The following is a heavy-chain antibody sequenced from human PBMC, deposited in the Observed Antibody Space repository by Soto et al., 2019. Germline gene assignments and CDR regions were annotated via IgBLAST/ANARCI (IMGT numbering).Heavy chain of an antibody. CDR1: GFTFSSYS. J-gene: IGHJ4*02. D-gene: IGHD6-19*01. CDR2: ISSSSSTI. V-gene: IGHV3-48*01. Sequence: GGSLRLSCAASGFTFSSYSMNWVRQAPGKGLEWVSYISSSSSTIYYADSVKGRFTISRDNAKNSLYLQMNSLRAEDTAVYYCAKEGEHSSGWANFDYWGQGTLVTVSS. CDR3: AKEGEHSSGWANFDY.